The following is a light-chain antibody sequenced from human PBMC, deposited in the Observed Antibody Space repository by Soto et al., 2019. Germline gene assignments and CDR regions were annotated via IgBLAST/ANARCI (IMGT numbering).Light chain of an antibody. J-gene: IGLJ3*02. V-gene: IGLV1-40*01. CDR2: GXX. CDR1: SSNIGAGYD. CDR3: XSYDSSLSGWV. Sequence: QSVLTQPPSVSGAPGQRVTISCTGSSSNIGAGYDVHWYQQLPGTAXXXXXXGXXXXXXXXXXXXXGSXSGTXXSXAIXXXXXXXXXXXYCXSYDSSLSGWVFGGGTKLTVL.